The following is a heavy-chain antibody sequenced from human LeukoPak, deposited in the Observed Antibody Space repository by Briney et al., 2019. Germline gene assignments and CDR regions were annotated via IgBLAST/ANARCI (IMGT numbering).Heavy chain of an antibody. J-gene: IGHJ4*02. Sequence: ASVKVSCKASGYTFTGYYMHWVRQAPGQGLEWMGWINPNSGGTNYAQKFQGRVTMTRDTSISTTYMELSRLRSDDTAVYYCARDRGGEHRSSSWYYFDYWGQGTLVTVSS. D-gene: IGHD6-13*01. CDR2: INPNSGGT. V-gene: IGHV1-2*02. CDR3: ARDRGGEHRSSSWYYFDY. CDR1: GYTFTGYY.